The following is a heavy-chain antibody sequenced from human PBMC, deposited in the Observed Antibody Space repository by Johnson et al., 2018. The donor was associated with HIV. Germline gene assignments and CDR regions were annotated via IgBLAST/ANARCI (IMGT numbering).Heavy chain of an antibody. J-gene: IGHJ3*01. CDR2: ISYDGSNK. CDR3: AKGGFTIFGVPDAFDV. Sequence: QVQLVESGGGVVQPGRSLRLSCAASGFTFSSYAMHWVRQAPGKGLEWVAVISYDGSNKYYADSVKGRFTISRDNSKNTLYLQMNSLRAEDTAGYYCAKGGFTIFGVPDAFDVWGQGTMVTVSS. D-gene: IGHD3-3*01. V-gene: IGHV3-30-3*01. CDR1: GFTFSSYA.